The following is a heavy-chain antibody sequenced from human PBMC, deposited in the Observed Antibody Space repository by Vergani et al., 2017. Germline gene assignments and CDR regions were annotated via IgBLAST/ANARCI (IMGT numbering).Heavy chain of an antibody. V-gene: IGHV3-23*01. D-gene: IGHD6-6*01. CDR1: GFTFSSYT. CDR2: ISGSGGST. J-gene: IGHJ4*02. CDR3: AREVGYSSSSGCDY. Sequence: EVQLLESGGGLVQPGGSLRLSCAASGFTFSSYTMSWVRQAPGKGLEWVSAISGSGGSTYYADSVKGRFTISRDNSKNTLYLQMNSLRAEDTAVYYCAREVGYSSSSGCDYWGQGTLVTVSS.